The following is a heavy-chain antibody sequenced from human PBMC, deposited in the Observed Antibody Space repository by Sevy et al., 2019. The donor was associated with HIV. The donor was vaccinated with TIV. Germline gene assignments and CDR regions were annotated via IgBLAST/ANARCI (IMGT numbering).Heavy chain of an antibody. V-gene: IGHV4-61*01. J-gene: IGHJ6*02. CDR1: GGSVSSGSYY. D-gene: IGHD2-2*01. Sequence: SETLSLTCTVSGGSVSSGSYYWSWIRQPPGKGLEWIGYIYYSGSTNYNPSLKSRVTISVDTSKNQFSLKLSSVTAADPAVNYCARITVVPAATKGGGNYYYYGMDVWGQGTTVTVSS. CDR2: IYYSGST. CDR3: ARITVVPAATKGGGNYYYYGMDV.